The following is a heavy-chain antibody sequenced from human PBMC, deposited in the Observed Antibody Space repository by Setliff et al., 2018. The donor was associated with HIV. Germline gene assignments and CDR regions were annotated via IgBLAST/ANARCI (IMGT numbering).Heavy chain of an antibody. CDR1: GGSISSDY. V-gene: IGHV4-4*09. D-gene: IGHD3-22*01. CDR2: IYTSGST. CDR3: ARQTYYYDNSGHNWFDP. J-gene: IGHJ5*02. Sequence: KPSETLSLTCTVSGGSISSDYWSWIRQPPGKGLEWIGYIYTSGSTNYNPSLKSRVTISVDTSKNQFSLKLSSVTAADTAVYFCARQTYYYDNSGHNWFDPGGQGTLVTVSS.